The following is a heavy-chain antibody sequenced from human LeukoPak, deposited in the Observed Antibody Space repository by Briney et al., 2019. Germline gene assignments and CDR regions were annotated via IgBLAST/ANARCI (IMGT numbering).Heavy chain of an antibody. CDR1: GYTFTTYD. CDR2: VNPSSGVT. Sequence: GASVEASCKAFGYTFTTYDINWVRQATGQGLEWMGWVNPSSGVTRYAQKFQGRVTMTRNTSISTAYMELSSLRSEDTAVYYCAKNYDFLTGYASWGQGTLVTVSS. CDR3: AKNYDFLTGYAS. J-gene: IGHJ4*02. V-gene: IGHV1-8*01. D-gene: IGHD3-9*01.